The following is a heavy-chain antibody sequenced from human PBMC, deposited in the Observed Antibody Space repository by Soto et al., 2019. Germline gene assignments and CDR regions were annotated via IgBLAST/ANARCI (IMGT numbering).Heavy chain of an antibody. CDR2: IYYSGST. J-gene: IGHJ5*02. V-gene: IGHV4-31*03. CDR1: GGSISSGGYY. CDR3: ARDRSGGATSSNWFDP. D-gene: IGHD3-16*01. Sequence: QVQLQESGPGLVKPSQTLSLTCPVSGGSISSGGYYWSWFRQHPGKGLEWIGYIYYSGSTYYNPSLKSRVTISVDTSKNQFSLKLSSVTAADTAVYYCARDRSGGATSSNWFDPWGQGTLVTVSS.